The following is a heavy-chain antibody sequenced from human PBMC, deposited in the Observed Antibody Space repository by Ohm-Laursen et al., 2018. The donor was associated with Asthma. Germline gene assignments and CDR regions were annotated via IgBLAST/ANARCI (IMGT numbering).Heavy chain of an antibody. J-gene: IGHJ6*02. CDR2: IYYSGST. CDR3: AAAYCGGDCYSGLEYYYYGMDV. CDR1: GGSISSYY. V-gene: IGHV4-59*01. D-gene: IGHD2-21*02. Sequence: GTLSLTCTVSGGSISSYYWSWIRQPPGKGLEWIGYIYYSGSTNYNPSLKSRVTISVDTSKNQFSLKLSSVTAADTAVYYCAAAYCGGDCYSGLEYYYYGMDVWGQGTTVTVSS.